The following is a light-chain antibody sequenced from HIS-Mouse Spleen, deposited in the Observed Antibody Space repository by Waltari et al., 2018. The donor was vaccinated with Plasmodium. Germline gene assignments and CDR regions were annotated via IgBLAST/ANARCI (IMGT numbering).Light chain of an antibody. CDR2: AAS. Sequence: AIWMTQSPSLFSASTGDRVTLSCRISQGISSYLAWYQQKPGKAPELLIYAASTLQSGVPSRFSGSGSGTDFTLTISCLQSEDFATYYCQQYYSFPYTFGQGTKMEIK. J-gene: IGKJ2*01. CDR1: QGISSY. V-gene: IGKV1D-8*02. CDR3: QQYYSFPYT.